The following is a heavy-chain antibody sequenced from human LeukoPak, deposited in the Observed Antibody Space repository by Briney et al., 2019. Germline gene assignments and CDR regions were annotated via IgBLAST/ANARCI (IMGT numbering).Heavy chain of an antibody. CDR2: IYYSGST. CDR1: GGSISSSSYY. J-gene: IGHJ4*02. Sequence: PSETLSLTCTVSGGSISSSSYYWGWIRQPPGKGLEWIGSIYYSGSTYYNPSLKSRVTISVDTSKNQFSLRLSSVTAADTAVYYCARQGTRSGQIDYWGQGTLVTVSS. CDR3: ARQGTRSGQIDY. D-gene: IGHD6-19*01. V-gene: IGHV4-39*01.